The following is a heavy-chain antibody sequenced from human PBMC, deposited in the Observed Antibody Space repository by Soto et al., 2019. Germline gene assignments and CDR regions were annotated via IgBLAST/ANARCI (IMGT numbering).Heavy chain of an antibody. CDR1: GGSISSYY. D-gene: IGHD5-12*01. J-gene: IGHJ4*02. CDR3: ARGGYASIAY. Sequence: QVQLQESGPGLVKPSETLSLTCTVSGGSISSYYWSWIRQPPGKGLEWIGYFFYSGSTNYNPSLTSRVTISVATSKNQFSLKLNSVPAADTAVYYCARGGYASIAYWGQGTLVTVYS. CDR2: FFYSGST. V-gene: IGHV4-59*01.